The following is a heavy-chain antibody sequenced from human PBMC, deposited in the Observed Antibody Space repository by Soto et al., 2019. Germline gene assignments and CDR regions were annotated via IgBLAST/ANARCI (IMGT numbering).Heavy chain of an antibody. Sequence: SVKLSCKASGGTFSSYAISWVRQAPGQGLEWMGGIIPIFGTANYAQKFQGRVTITADESTSTAYMELSSLRSEDTAVYYCARDDTAMVSDYGMDVWGQGTTVTVSS. V-gene: IGHV1-69*13. D-gene: IGHD5-18*01. CDR3: ARDDTAMVSDYGMDV. J-gene: IGHJ6*02. CDR2: IIPIFGTA. CDR1: GGTFSSYA.